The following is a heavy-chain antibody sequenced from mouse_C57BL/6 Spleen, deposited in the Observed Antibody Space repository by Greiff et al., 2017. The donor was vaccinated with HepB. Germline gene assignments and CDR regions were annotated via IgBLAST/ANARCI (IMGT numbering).Heavy chain of an antibody. CDR1: GYAFSSSW. Sequence: QVQLKQSGPELVKPGASVKISCKASGYAFSSSWMNWVKQRPGKGLEWIGRIYPGDGDTNYNGKFKGKATLTADKSSSTAYMQLSSLTSEDSAVYFCANLYYDYLYWYFDVWGTGTTVTVSS. CDR3: ANLYYDYLYWYFDV. CDR2: IYPGDGDT. J-gene: IGHJ1*03. V-gene: IGHV1-82*01. D-gene: IGHD2-4*01.